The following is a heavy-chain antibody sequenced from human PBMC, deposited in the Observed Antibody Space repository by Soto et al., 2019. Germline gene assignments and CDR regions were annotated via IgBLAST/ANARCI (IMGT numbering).Heavy chain of an antibody. Sequence: SETLSLTCAVYGGSFSDYYWSWIRQPPGKGLEWIGEINHSGSTNYNPSLKSRVTISVDTSKNQFSLKLSSVTAADTAVYYCARAKIVVVPVVMFGWWFDPWGQGTLVTVSS. CDR1: GGSFSDYY. J-gene: IGHJ5*02. CDR2: INHSGST. V-gene: IGHV4-34*01. D-gene: IGHD2-2*01. CDR3: ARAKIVVVPVVMFGWWFDP.